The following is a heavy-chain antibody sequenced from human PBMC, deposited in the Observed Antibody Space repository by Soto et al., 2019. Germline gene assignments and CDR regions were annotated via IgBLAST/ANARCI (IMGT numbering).Heavy chain of an antibody. CDR1: GGSFSGYY. CDR3: ARGSVDYNFWSGYYSLFYYFDF. J-gene: IGHJ4*02. D-gene: IGHD3-3*01. CDR2: INHSGIT. V-gene: IGHV4-34*01. Sequence: QVHLQQWGAGLLKSSETLSLTCAVYGGSFSGYYWSWIRQPPGKGLEWIGEINHSGITNYNPSLNSRVTISVDTSKNQVFLNLACMTAADTAVYYCARGSVDYNFWSGYYSLFYYFDFWGQGTLVTVSS.